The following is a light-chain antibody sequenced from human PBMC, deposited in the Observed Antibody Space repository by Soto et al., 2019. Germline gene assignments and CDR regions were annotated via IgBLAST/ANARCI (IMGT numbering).Light chain of an antibody. V-gene: IGKV1-5*03. CDR3: QYQEYT. J-gene: IGKJ2*01. CDR1: QNIDKW. Sequence: DIQMTQSPSTLSASVGDRVTITCRASQNIDKWLAWYQQEPGKAPRLLIHQASSLTSGVPSRFSASGSGTEFTLTINSLQPDDFATYYCQYQEYTFGQGTKLEIK. CDR2: QAS.